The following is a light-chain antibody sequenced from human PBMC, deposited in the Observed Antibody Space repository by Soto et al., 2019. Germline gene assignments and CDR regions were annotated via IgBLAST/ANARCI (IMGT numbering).Light chain of an antibody. CDR1: QSVSSSY. V-gene: IGKV3-20*01. CDR3: QQYGSSPLT. CDR2: DAS. Sequence: EIVLTQSPGTLSLSPGERATLTCRASQSVSSSYLAWYQQRPGQAPRLLIYDASRRATDIPDRFSGSGSGTDFTLTISRLEPEDFAVYSCQQYGSSPLTFGGGTKVDI. J-gene: IGKJ4*01.